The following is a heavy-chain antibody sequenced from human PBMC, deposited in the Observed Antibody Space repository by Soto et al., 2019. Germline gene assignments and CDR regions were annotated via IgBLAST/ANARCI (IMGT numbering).Heavy chain of an antibody. D-gene: IGHD5-12*01. V-gene: IGHV1-46*03. CDR2: INPSGGST. CDR1: GYTFTSHY. CDR3: ARDRVATINSNPLALDY. Sequence: ASVKVSCKASGYTFTSHYMHWVRQAPGQGLEWMGIINPSGGSTSYAQKFQGRVTMTRDTSTSTVYMELSSLRSEDTAVYYCARDRVATINSNPLALDYWGQGTLVTVSS. J-gene: IGHJ4*02.